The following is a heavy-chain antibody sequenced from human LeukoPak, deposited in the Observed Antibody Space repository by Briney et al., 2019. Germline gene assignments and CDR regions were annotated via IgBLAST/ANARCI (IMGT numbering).Heavy chain of an antibody. CDR3: VKATPYYDSSGYIN. CDR1: GFTFSSYA. V-gene: IGHV3-64D*06. CDR2: ISSNGGST. J-gene: IGHJ4*02. D-gene: IGHD3-22*01. Sequence: PGRSLRLSCSASGFTFSSYAMHWVRQAPGKGLEYVSAISSNGGSTYYADSVKGRFTISRDNSKNTLYLQMSSLRAEDTAVYYCVKATPYYDSSGYINWGQGTLVTVSS.